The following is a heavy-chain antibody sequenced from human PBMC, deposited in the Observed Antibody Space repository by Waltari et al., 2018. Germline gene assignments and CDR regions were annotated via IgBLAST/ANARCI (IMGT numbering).Heavy chain of an antibody. D-gene: IGHD1-26*01. CDR1: GGSISSINYN. CDR3: ARTYSGDYEFWFDP. V-gene: IGHV4-39*01. J-gene: IGHJ5*02. CDR2: IYYSGNT. Sequence: QLQLQESGPGLADSSAPLSLTCDVSGGSISSINYNWGWLRQTPGKGLEWIASIYYSGNTYYNPSLKSRVTISVDTSKNQFSLRLSSVTAADTAVYYCARTYSGDYEFWFDPWGQGTLVTVSS.